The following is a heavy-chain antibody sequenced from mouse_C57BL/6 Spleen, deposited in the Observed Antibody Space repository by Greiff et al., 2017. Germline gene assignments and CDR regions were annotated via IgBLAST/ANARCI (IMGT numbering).Heavy chain of an antibody. CDR1: GYTFTSYW. D-gene: IGHD1-1*01. CDR2: IYPGSGST. CDR3: ARECGYITTVGDYFDY. J-gene: IGHJ2*01. Sequence: QVQLQQPGAELVKPGASVKMSCKASGYTFTSYWITWVKQRPGQGLEWIGDIYPGSGSTNYNEKFKSKATLTVDTSSSTAYMQLSSLTSEDSAVYYCARECGYITTVGDYFDYWGQGTTLTVSS. V-gene: IGHV1-55*01.